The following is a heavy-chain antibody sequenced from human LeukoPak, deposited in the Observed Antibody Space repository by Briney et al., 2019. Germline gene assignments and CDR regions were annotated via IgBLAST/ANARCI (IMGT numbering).Heavy chain of an antibody. V-gene: IGHV3-30*18. D-gene: IGHD4-11*01. Sequence: PGRSLRLSCVASGFTFSSYGMHWVRQAPGKGLEWVAVISYDGSNKYYADSVKGRFTISRDNSKNTLYLQMNSMRAEDTAVYYCAKGYRNFYYYGMDVWGQGTTVTVSS. J-gene: IGHJ6*02. CDR2: ISYDGSNK. CDR3: AKGYRNFYYYGMDV. CDR1: GFTFSSYG.